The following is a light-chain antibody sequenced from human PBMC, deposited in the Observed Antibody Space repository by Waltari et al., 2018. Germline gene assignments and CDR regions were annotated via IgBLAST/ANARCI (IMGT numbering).Light chain of an antibody. V-gene: IGLV1-47*01. CDR2: RNN. J-gene: IGLJ2*01. Sequence: QSMLTQPPSASDTPGQRVTISCSGSRSNIGRSFVYWYQQVPVTAPKLLIYRNNPRPSGVPARWSGSKSGTSASLAIIGLRSEDEADYYCATWDDSLSAVVFGGGTKLTVL. CDR1: RSNIGRSF. CDR3: ATWDDSLSAVV.